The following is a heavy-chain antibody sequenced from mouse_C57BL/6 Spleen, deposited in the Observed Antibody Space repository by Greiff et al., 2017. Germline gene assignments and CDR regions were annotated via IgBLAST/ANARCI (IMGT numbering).Heavy chain of an antibody. Sequence: EVQLQQSEAELVRPGTSVKLSCTASGFNIKDYYMPWVNQRPEQGLEWIGRINPEDGSTEYAANFQGQATMTADTSSNTSYLQLSSLTSEDTAVYYCTRGPCYDYYGPFAYWGQGTLVTVSA. V-gene: IGHV14-1*01. D-gene: IGHD1-2*01. CDR2: INPEDGST. CDR1: GFNIKDYY. CDR3: TRGPCYDYYGPFAY. J-gene: IGHJ3*01.